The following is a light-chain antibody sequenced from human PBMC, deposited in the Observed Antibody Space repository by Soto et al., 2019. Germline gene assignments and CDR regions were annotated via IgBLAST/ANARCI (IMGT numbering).Light chain of an antibody. Sequence: QSVLTQPASVSGSPGPPITISCTGTNSDVGSYNLVSWYEQHPGKAPKLIISEVNKRPSGVSNRFYVSKSGNTDSLTISGLQAEEEADYYCSSFERISTCAVFGGFTKLTVL. CDR3: SSFERISTCAV. V-gene: IGLV2-23*02. CDR2: EVN. CDR1: NSDVGSYNL. J-gene: IGLJ3*02.